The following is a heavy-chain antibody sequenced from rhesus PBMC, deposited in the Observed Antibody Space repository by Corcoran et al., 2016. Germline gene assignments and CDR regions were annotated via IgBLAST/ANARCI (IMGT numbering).Heavy chain of an antibody. Sequence: QAQLQASGPGLVKPSETVSLTCAVSGGSFSSYWWSWIRQPPGMGLEWIGEINGNNGTTSNNPSVGSRVTISKYASKDHGSLNRKSVTAADTAVYYCARQEVVVTKGFDLWSQGILVTVSS. CDR1: GGSFSSYW. CDR3: ARQEVVVTKGFDL. V-gene: IGHV4-80*01. J-gene: IGHJ4*01. D-gene: IGHD3-16*01. CDR2: INGNNGTT.